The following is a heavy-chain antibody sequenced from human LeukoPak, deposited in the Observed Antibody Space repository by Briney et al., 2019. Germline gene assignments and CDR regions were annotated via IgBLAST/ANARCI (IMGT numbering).Heavy chain of an antibody. CDR1: GFTFSSYA. J-gene: IGHJ4*02. V-gene: IGHV3-30-3*01. CDR3: ASSVNQLLPTFDY. D-gene: IGHD2-2*01. CDR2: ISYDGSNK. Sequence: GGSLRLSCAASGFTFSSYAMHWVRQAPGKGLEWVAVISYDGSNKYYADSVKGRLTISRDNSKNTLYLQMNSLRAEDTAVYYCASSVNQLLPTFDYWGQGTLVTVSS.